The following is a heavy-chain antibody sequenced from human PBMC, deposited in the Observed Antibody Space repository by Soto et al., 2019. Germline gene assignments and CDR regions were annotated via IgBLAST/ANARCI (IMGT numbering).Heavy chain of an antibody. Sequence: SETLSLTFTVSGGSISNFYWSWIRQPPGKGLEWIGYIYYSGTTSYNPSLNSRVTISVDTSKNQFSLKLNSVTAADTAVYYCARESYYGSGATVVGYWGLGTLVTVSS. J-gene: IGHJ4*02. CDR1: GGSISNFY. D-gene: IGHD3-10*01. CDR2: IYYSGTT. V-gene: IGHV4-59*01. CDR3: ARESYYGSGATVVGY.